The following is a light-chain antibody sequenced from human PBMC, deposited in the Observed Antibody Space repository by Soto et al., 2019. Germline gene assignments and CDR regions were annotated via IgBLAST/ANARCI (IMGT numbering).Light chain of an antibody. CDR1: QRMSAW. CDR2: DAS. CDR3: QQYDTYPWT. J-gene: IGKJ1*01. V-gene: IGKV1-5*01. Sequence: DIQMTQSPTTLSASVGDRVIITCRASQRMSAWLAWYQQKPGKAPTLLIYDASSVENGVPSRLSGSGSGTAFTLTISSLQPDDFATDYCQQYDTYPWTLGQGTKVEIK.